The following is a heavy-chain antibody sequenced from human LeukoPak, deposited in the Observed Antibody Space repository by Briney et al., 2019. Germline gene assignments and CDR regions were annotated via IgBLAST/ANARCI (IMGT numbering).Heavy chain of an antibody. J-gene: IGHJ4*02. Sequence: GGSLRLSCAASGFTFSSHAMSWVRQAPGKGLDWVSAISGSGDRTYYAGSVKGRFTISRDNSKNTLYLQMNSLRAEDTAVYYCAKTSYSSGWYLYFDYWGQGTLVTVSS. V-gene: IGHV3-23*01. D-gene: IGHD6-19*01. CDR1: GFTFSSHA. CDR3: AKTSYSSGWYLYFDY. CDR2: ISGSGDRT.